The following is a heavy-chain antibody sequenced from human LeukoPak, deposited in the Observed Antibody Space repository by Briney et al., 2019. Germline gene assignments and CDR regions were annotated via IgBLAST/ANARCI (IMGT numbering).Heavy chain of an antibody. J-gene: IGHJ6*04. V-gene: IGHV3-7*01. Sequence: GGSLRLSCAASGFTFSSYWMSWVRQAPGKGLEWVANIKQDGSQKYYMDSVKGRFVISRDNAKNSLYLQMNSLRDEDTAVYYCAELGITMIGGVWGKGTTVTISS. D-gene: IGHD3-10*02. CDR3: AELGITMIGGV. CDR1: GFTFSSYW. CDR2: IKQDGSQK.